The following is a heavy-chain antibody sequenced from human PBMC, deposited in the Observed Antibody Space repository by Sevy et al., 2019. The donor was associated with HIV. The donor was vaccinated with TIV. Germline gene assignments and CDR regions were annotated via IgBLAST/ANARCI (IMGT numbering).Heavy chain of an antibody. CDR3: ARDRTYGSFIDY. Sequence: GGSLRLSCAASGFTFSTYNMNWVRQAPGKGLEWVSSIWSSSSYIYYADSVKGRFTIYRHNAKNLLYLQMNSLKVEDTAVYYCARDRTYGSFIDYWGQGTLVTVSS. V-gene: IGHV3-21*01. D-gene: IGHD4-17*01. J-gene: IGHJ4*02. CDR1: GFTFSTYN. CDR2: IWSSSSYI.